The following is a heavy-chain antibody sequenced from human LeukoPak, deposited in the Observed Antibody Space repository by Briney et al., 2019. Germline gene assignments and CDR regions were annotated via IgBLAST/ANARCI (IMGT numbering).Heavy chain of an antibody. J-gene: IGHJ3*02. D-gene: IGHD2-2*01. V-gene: IGHV1-69*13. CDR3: ARDRYCSSTSCYYHDAFDI. CDR1: GGTFSSYA. CDR2: IIPIFGTA. Sequence: SVKVSCKASGGTFSSYAISWVRQAPGQGLELMGGIIPIFGTANYAQKFQGRVTITADESTSTAYMELSSLRSEDTAVYYCARDRYCSSTSCYYHDAFDIWGQGTMVTVSS.